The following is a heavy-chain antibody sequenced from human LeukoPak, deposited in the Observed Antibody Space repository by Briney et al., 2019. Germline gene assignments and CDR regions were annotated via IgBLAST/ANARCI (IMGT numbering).Heavy chain of an antibody. CDR2: ISCDGSNK. D-gene: IGHD2-15*01. J-gene: IGHJ4*02. CDR1: GFTFSSFA. V-gene: IGHV3-30-3*01. Sequence: PGRSLRLSCAASGFTFSSFALHWVRQAPGKGLEWVAAISCDGSNKYYADSVKGRFTISRDSSENTLYLQMYSLRAGDTAVYYCAKDRRRYCSGGSCYLFDYWGQGTLVTVSS. CDR3: AKDRRRYCSGGSCYLFDY.